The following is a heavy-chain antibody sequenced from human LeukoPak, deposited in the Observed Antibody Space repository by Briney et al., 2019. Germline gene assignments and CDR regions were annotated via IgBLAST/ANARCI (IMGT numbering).Heavy chain of an antibody. CDR3: ARVQIPYCSSTSCDTERDYYYYMDV. CDR1: VGTFSSYA. D-gene: IGHD2-2*02. Sequence: SVKVSCKASVGTFSSYAISWVRQAPGQGLEWMGGIIPIFGTANYAQKFQGRVTITTDEATSTAYMELSSLRSEDTAVYYCARVQIPYCSSTSCDTERDYYYYMDVWGKGTTVTVSS. V-gene: IGHV1-69*05. J-gene: IGHJ6*03. CDR2: IIPIFGTA.